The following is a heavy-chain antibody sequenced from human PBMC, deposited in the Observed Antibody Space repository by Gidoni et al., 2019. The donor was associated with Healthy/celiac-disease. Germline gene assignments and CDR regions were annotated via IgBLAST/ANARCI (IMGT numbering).Heavy chain of an antibody. Sequence: QLQLQDSGPGLVQPSTTLSLTCPVSGGSISRGRYYWCWFRPPAGKGLEWIGRIYPSGSTNYNPSPKSRVTISVDTSKNQFSLKLSSVTAADTAVYYCARRSISSSSDYWGQGTLVTVSS. CDR1: GGSISRGRYY. J-gene: IGHJ4*02. V-gene: IGHV4-61*02. CDR3: ARRSISSSSDY. D-gene: IGHD6-6*01. CDR2: IYPSGST.